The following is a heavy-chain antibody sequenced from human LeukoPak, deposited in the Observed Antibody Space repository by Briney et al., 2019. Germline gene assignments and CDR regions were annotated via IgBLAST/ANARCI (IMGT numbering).Heavy chain of an antibody. V-gene: IGHV1-2*02. Sequence: ASVKVSCKASGYTFTGYYMHWVRQAPGQGLEWMGWINPNSGGTNYAQKFQGRVTMTTDTSTSTAYMELRRLRSDDTAVYYCARDQASGSGSFQDYWGQGTLVTVSS. J-gene: IGHJ4*02. CDR1: GYTFTGYY. D-gene: IGHD3-10*01. CDR3: ARDQASGSGSFQDY. CDR2: INPNSGGT.